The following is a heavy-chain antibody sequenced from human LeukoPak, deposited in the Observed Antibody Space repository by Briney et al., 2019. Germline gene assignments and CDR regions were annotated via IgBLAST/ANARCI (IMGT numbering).Heavy chain of an antibody. Sequence: GGSLRLSCAASGFTFSSYSMNWVRQAPGKGLEWVSSITSSSSYIYYRDSVKGRFTTSRDNAKNSLYLQMNSLRAEDTAVYYCAKIVNGWSCGDSDIWGQGTLLTVPS. J-gene: IGHJ4*02. V-gene: IGHV3-21*01. CDR1: GFTFSSYS. CDR2: ITSSSSYI. CDR3: AKIVNGWSCGDSDI. D-gene: IGHD6-19*01.